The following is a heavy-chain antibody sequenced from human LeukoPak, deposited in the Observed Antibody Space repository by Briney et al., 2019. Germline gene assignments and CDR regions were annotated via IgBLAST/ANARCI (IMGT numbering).Heavy chain of an antibody. CDR1: GGSIGSSSYY. Sequence: PSETLSLTCTVSGGSIGSSSYYWGWIRQPPGKGLEWIGSIYYSGSTYYNPSLKSRVTISVDTSKNQFSLKLSSVTAADTAVYYCARLPYYDRSAIYYYYGMDVWGQGTTVTVSS. CDR3: ARLPYYDRSAIYYYYGMDV. CDR2: IYYSGST. V-gene: IGHV4-39*01. D-gene: IGHD3-22*01. J-gene: IGHJ6*02.